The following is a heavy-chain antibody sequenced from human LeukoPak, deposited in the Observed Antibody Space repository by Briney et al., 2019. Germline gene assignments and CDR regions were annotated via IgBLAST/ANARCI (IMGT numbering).Heavy chain of an antibody. D-gene: IGHD6-19*01. CDR1: GFTFSSYG. CDR2: ISGSGGST. V-gene: IGHV3-23*01. Sequence: PGGSLRLSCAASGFTFSSYGMSWVRQAPGKGLEWVSAISGSGGSTYYADSVKGRFTISRDNSKNTLYLQMNSLRAEDTAVYYCARERVGGSGWYPGAMWDWFDPWGQGTLVTVSS. CDR3: ARERVGGSGWYPGAMWDWFDP. J-gene: IGHJ5*02.